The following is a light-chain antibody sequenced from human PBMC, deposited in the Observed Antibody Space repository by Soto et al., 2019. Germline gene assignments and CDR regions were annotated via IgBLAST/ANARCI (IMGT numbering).Light chain of an antibody. Sequence: QSVLTQPPSASGSPGQSVAISCPGTSSDVGGYNYVSWYQQHPGKAPNLMIYEVNKRPSGVPDRFSGSKSGNTASLTVSGLQAEDEADYYCSSYAGSSNVFRTGTKVTVL. CDR1: SSDVGGYNY. V-gene: IGLV2-8*01. CDR3: SSYAGSSNV. J-gene: IGLJ1*01. CDR2: EVN.